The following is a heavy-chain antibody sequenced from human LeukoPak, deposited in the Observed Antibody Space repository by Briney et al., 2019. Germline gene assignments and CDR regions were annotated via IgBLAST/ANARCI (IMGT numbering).Heavy chain of an antibody. CDR1: GYTFTVYY. D-gene: IGHD2-15*01. CDR2: INPTSGAT. Sequence: ASVKVSCKPSGYTFTVYYIHWVRQAPRQGLEWMGWINPTSGATNYAQKFQGRVTMTRDTSISTAYMEVNSLRSDDTAVYYCARGVVAATFYYYMDVWGKGTTVTVSS. J-gene: IGHJ6*03. V-gene: IGHV1-2*02. CDR3: ARGVVAATFYYYMDV.